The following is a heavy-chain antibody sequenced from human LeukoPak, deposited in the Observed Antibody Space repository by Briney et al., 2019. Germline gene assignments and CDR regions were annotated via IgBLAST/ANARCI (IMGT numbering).Heavy chain of an antibody. V-gene: IGHV4-38-2*02. J-gene: IGHJ3*02. CDR2: IYHSGST. Sequence: SETLSLTCTVSGYSISSGYYWGWIRQPPGKGLEWIGSIYHSGSTYYNPSLKSRVTISVDTSKNQFSLKLSSVTAADTAVYYCARGRSSSWYRAFDIWGQGTMVTVSS. CDR3: ARGRSSSWYRAFDI. D-gene: IGHD6-13*01. CDR1: GYSISSGYY.